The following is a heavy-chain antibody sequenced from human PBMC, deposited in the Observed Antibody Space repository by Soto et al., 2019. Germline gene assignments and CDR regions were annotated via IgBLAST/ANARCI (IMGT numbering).Heavy chain of an antibody. CDR2: ISYSGST. D-gene: IGHD3-10*01. CDR3: ARRITMAAVTSGGDNWFDP. J-gene: IGHJ5*02. CDR1: GGSISSYY. V-gene: IGHV4-59*08. Sequence: QVQLQESGPGLVKPSETLSLTCTVSGGSISSYYWNWVRQPPGKGLEWVGCISYSGSTHYNPTLKSRVTISIDTSKNQFSLKLSSVTVADTAVYYCARRITMAAVTSGGDNWFDPWGQGTLVTVSA.